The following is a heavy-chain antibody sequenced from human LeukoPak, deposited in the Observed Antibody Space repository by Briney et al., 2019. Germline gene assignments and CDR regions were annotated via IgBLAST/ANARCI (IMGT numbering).Heavy chain of an antibody. CDR3: ARDLRGMVAATLGY. CDR1: GFIFSSYA. Sequence: GGSLRLSCAASGFIFSSYAIHWVRQAPGKGLEWVAVISYDGTNKNYADSVKGRFTISRDNSKNTLSLQMNSLRVEDTALYYCARDLRGMVAATLGYWGQGTLVTVSS. J-gene: IGHJ4*02. CDR2: ISYDGTNK. D-gene: IGHD2-15*01. V-gene: IGHV3-30*04.